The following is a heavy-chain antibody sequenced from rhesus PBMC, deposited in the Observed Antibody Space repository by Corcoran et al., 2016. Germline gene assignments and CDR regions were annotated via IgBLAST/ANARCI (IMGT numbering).Heavy chain of an antibody. CDR3: ARDSSMVAAIIYYGLDS. J-gene: IGHJ6*01. Sequence: EVQLVESGGGLAKPGGSLRLSCAASGFSFSDYYMYWVRQAPGKGLEWVSGISYTGGSTYYANSVKGRFTISRENAKNTLYLQMDSLRAEDTAVYYCARDSSMVAAIIYYGLDSWGQGVVVTVSS. D-gene: IGHD4-29*01. V-gene: IGHV3S18*01. CDR2: ISYTGGST. CDR1: GFSFSDYY.